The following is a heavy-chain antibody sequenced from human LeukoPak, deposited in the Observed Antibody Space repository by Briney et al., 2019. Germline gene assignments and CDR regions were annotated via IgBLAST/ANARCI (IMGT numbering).Heavy chain of an antibody. CDR2: INHSGST. J-gene: IGHJ5*02. Sequence: PSETLSLTCAVYGGSFSGYYWSWIRQPPGKGLEWIGEINHSGSTNYNPSLKSRATISLDTSKYQFSLKLSSVTAADTAVYYCARCYGDSNWFDPWGQGTLVTVSS. D-gene: IGHD4-17*01. CDR1: GGSFSGYY. CDR3: ARCYGDSNWFDP. V-gene: IGHV4-34*01.